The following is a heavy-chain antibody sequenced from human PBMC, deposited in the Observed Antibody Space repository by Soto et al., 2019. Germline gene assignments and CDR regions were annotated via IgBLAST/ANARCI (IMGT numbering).Heavy chain of an antibody. V-gene: IGHV1-8*01. D-gene: IGHD2-15*01. CDR1: GYTFPSYD. CDR3: ARGRVDWFDP. J-gene: IGHJ5*02. CDR2: MSPNSGNT. Sequence: ASVKVSCKASGYTFPSYDINWVRQATGQGLEWMGWMSPNSGNTGYAQKFQGRVTMTRNSSISTAYMELSSLRSEDTAVYYCARGRVDWFDPWGQGTLVTVSS.